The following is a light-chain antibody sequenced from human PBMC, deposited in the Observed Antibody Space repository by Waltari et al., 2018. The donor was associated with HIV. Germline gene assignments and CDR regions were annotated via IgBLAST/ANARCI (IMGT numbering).Light chain of an antibody. CDR3: QQYGSSPWT. J-gene: IGKJ1*01. CDR2: GAS. Sequence: EIVLTQSPGTLSLSPGARATLSCRASQGVSSTYFAWYQHRLGQAPRLLISGASSRATGTPDRFSGSGSGTDFTLTISRLEPEDSAVYYCQQYGSSPWTFGQGTKVEVK. V-gene: IGKV3-20*01. CDR1: QGVSSTY.